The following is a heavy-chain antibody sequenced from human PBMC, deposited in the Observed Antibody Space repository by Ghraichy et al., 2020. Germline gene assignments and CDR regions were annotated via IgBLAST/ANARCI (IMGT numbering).Heavy chain of an antibody. CDR1: GFTFSSYS. V-gene: IGHV3-21*01. CDR2: ISSSSSYI. D-gene: IGHD3-10*01. CDR3: ARDPNHYYGSGSYYYYYYGMDV. J-gene: IGHJ6*02. Sequence: LSLTCAASGFTFSSYSMNWVRQAPGKGLEWVSSISSSSSYIYYADSVKGRFTISRDNAKNSLYLQMNSLRAEDTAVYYCARDPNHYYGSGSYYYYYYGMDVWGQGTTVTVSS.